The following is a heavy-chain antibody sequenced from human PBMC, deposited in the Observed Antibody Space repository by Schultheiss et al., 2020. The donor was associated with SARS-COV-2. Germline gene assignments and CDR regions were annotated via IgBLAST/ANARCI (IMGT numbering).Heavy chain of an antibody. CDR3: ARDLRAVATEFDY. CDR2: ISGSGGST. D-gene: IGHD5-12*01. Sequence: GESLKISCAASGFTVSSNYMSWVRQAPGKGLEWVSAISGSGGSTYYADSVKGRFTISRDNSKNTLYLQMNSLRAEDTAVYYCARDLRAVATEFDYWGQGTLVTVSS. J-gene: IGHJ4*02. CDR1: GFTVSSNY. V-gene: IGHV3-23*01.